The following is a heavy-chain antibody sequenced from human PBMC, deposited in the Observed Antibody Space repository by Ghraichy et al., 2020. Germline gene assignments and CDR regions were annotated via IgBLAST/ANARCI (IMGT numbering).Heavy chain of an antibody. J-gene: IGHJ6*02. CDR3: ARFRYYDILTGYLGRVYYGMDV. CDR1: GGSISSYY. Sequence: SETLSLTCTVSGGSISSYYWSWIRQPPGKGLEWIGYIYYSGSTNYNPSLKSRVTISVDTSKNQFSLKLSSVTAADTAVYYCARFRYYDILTGYLGRVYYGMDVWGQGTTVTVSS. D-gene: IGHD3-9*01. V-gene: IGHV4-59*01. CDR2: IYYSGST.